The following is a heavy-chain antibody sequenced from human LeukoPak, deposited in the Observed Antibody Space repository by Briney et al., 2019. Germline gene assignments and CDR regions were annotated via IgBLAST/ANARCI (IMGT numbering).Heavy chain of an antibody. J-gene: IGHJ3*02. Sequence: ASVKVSCKASGGAFSSYAISWVRQAPGQGLEWMGGIIPIFGTANYAQKFQGRVTITADKSTSTAYMEPSSLRSEDTAVYYCARGDRPNDAFDIWGQGTMVTVSS. CDR2: IIPIFGTA. D-gene: IGHD1-14*01. CDR3: ARGDRPNDAFDI. V-gene: IGHV1-69*06. CDR1: GGAFSSYA.